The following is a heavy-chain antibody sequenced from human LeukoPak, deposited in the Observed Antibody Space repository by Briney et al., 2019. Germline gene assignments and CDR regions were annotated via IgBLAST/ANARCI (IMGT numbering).Heavy chain of an antibody. J-gene: IGHJ4*02. CDR1: GFTFSSYG. CDR3: AKAVVAVGAFDY. Sequence: GRSLRLSCAASGFTFSSYGMHWVCRAPGKGLEWVAVISYDGSNKYYADSVKGRFTISRDNSKNTLYLQMNSLRAEDTAVYYCAKAVVAVGAFDYWGQGTLVTVSS. V-gene: IGHV3-30*18. CDR2: ISYDGSNK. D-gene: IGHD2-15*01.